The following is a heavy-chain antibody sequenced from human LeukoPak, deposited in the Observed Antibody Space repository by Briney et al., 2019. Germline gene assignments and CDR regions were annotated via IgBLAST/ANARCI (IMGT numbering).Heavy chain of an antibody. Sequence: SETLSLTCAVYGGSFSGYYWSWIRQPPGKGLEWIGEINHSGSTNYNPSLKSRVTISVDTSKNQFSLQLSSVTAADTAVYYCARSRRLLWFGESSDRWGQGTLVTVSS. CDR2: INHSGST. CDR3: ARSRRLLWFGESSDR. D-gene: IGHD3-10*01. CDR1: GGSFSGYY. V-gene: IGHV4-34*01. J-gene: IGHJ5*02.